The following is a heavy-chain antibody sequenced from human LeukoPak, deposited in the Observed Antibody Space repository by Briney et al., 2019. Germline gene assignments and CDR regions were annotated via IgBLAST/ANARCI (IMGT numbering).Heavy chain of an antibody. CDR3: AKGPLRGTAAAIDY. CDR1: GFTFNNYG. CDR2: ISYDGRNK. J-gene: IGHJ4*02. D-gene: IGHD2-2*01. Sequence: PGGSLRLSCAASGFTFNNYGMHWVRQAPGKGLEWVAVISYDGRNKHYPDSVKGRFTISRDISTDTLWLQMDSLRTDDTAVYYCAKGPLRGTAAAIDYWGQGTLVTVSS. V-gene: IGHV3-30*18.